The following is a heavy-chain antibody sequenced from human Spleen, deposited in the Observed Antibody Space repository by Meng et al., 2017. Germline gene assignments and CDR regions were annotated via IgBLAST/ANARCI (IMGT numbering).Heavy chain of an antibody. V-gene: IGHV4-34*01. Sequence: QVQLQQWGAGLLKPSETLSLTCVVSGGSFSDYYWSWIRQPPGKGLEWIGSVYYSGITYYNPSLESRVTISVDTSKNQFSLKLSSVTAADTAVYYCARDLWELRYKAPFDPWGQGILVTVSS. D-gene: IGHD3-16*01. CDR3: ARDLWELRYKAPFDP. CDR1: GGSFSDYY. CDR2: VYYSGIT. J-gene: IGHJ5*02.